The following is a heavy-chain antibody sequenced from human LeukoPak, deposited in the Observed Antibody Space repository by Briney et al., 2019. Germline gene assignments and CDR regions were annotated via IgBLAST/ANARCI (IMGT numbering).Heavy chain of an antibody. CDR1: GGSISSSSYY. CDR2: TFYSGST. J-gene: IGHJ4*02. D-gene: IGHD3-3*01. CDR3: ARQIYDFGGRRGAFFDY. Sequence: SETLSLTCTVSGGSISSSSYYWGWIRQPPGKGLEWIGSTFYSGSTYYNPSLKSRVIISVDTSKNQFSLKLSSVTAADTAVYYCARQIYDFGGRRGAFFDYWGQGTLVTVSS. V-gene: IGHV4-39*01.